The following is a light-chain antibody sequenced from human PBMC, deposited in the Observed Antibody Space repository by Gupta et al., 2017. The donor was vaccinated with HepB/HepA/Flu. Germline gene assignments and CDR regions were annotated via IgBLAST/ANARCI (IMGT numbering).Light chain of an antibody. V-gene: IGLV2-11*01. CDR1: SSDVGGYNY. CDR3: CSDAGTYTKV. CDR2: DVN. J-gene: IGLJ2*01. Sequence: QSALTQPRSVSGSPGPSVTISCTGTSSDVGGYNYVSWYQQHPGKAPKVMIYDVNKRPSGVPDRFSGSKSGNTASLTISGLQAEDEADYYCCSDAGTYTKVFGGGTKLTVL.